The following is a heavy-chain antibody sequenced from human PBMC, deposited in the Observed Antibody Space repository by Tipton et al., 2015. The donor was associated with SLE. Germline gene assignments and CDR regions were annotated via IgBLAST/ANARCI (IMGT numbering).Heavy chain of an antibody. CDR3: ARTVGSHRNYYFDY. Sequence: TLSLTCTVSGGSISNYYWSWVRQPPGKGLEWIGSIYYSGSTYYHPSLKSRVTISVDTSQNQFSLKLSSVTAADTAVYYCARTVGSHRNYYFDYWGQGTLVTVSP. J-gene: IGHJ4*02. V-gene: IGHV4-59*12. CDR1: GGSISNYY. D-gene: IGHD1-26*01. CDR2: IYYSGST.